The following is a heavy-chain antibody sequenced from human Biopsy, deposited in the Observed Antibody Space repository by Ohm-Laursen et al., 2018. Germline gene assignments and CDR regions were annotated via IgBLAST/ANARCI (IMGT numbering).Heavy chain of an antibody. CDR3: ARDTRWSPYSMDV. Sequence: SLRLSCSASGFSFSDYHMRWIRQAPGRGLEWVSYISGGGTIYYGDSMKGRVTISRDNATNSLYLQMHSLRAEDTAVYYCARDTRWSPYSMDVWGQGTTVTVSS. D-gene: IGHD4-23*01. V-gene: IGHV3-11*01. J-gene: IGHJ6*02. CDR2: ISGGGTI. CDR1: GFSFSDYH.